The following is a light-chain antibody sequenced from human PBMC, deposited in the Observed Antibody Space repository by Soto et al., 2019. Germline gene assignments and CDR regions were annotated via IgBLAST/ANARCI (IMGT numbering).Light chain of an antibody. V-gene: IGLV1-40*01. J-gene: IGLJ3*02. CDR2: GNS. Sequence: QSVLTQPPSVSGAPGQRVTISCTGSSSNIGAGYNVHWYQQLPGTAPKLLIYGNSNRPSGVPDRFSGSKSGTSASLAITGLHAEDEADYYSQSYHSSLSGWVFGGGTKVTVL. CDR3: QSYHSSLSGWV. CDR1: SSNIGAGYN.